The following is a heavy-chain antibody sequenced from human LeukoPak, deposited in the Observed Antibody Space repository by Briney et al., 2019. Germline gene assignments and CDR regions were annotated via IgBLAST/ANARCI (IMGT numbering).Heavy chain of an antibody. CDR1: GYTFTSYG. J-gene: IGHJ4*02. CDR3: AKPTSRLGSFDY. CDR2: ISGYNGNT. Sequence: ASVKVSCKASGYTFTSYGVSWVRQAPGQGLERMGWISGYNGNTNYAQKLQGRVTMTTDTSTSTAYMELRSLRSDDTAVYYCAKPTSRLGSFDYWGQGTLVTVSS. V-gene: IGHV1-18*01. D-gene: IGHD2/OR15-2a*01.